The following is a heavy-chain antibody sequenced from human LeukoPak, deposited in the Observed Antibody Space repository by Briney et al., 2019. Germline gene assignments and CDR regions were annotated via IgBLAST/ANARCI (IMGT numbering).Heavy chain of an antibody. V-gene: IGHV1-69*01. CDR1: GYSFTSYW. CDR2: IIPIFGTA. J-gene: IGHJ6*02. Sequence: KISCKGSGYSFTSYWIGWVRQAPGQGLEWMGGIIPIFGTANYAQKFQGRVTITADESTSTAYMELSSLRSEDTAVYYCARALWSSSSSGYYYGMGVWGQGTTVTVSS. D-gene: IGHD6-6*01. CDR3: ARALWSSSSSGYYYGMGV.